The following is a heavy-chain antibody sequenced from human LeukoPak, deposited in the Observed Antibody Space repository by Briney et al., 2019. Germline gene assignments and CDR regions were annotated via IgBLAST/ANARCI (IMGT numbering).Heavy chain of an antibody. D-gene: IGHD3-22*01. CDR1: GFTFGDYA. J-gene: IGHJ4*02. CDR3: SRDREYYYDSSGYYGY. CDR2: IRSKAYGGTT. Sequence: PGGSLRLSCTASGFTFGDYAMSWFRQAPGKGLEWVGFIRSKAYGGTTEYAASVKGRFTISRDDSKSIAYLRMNSLKTEDTVVYYCSRDREYYYDSSGYYGYWGQGTLVTVSS. V-gene: IGHV3-49*03.